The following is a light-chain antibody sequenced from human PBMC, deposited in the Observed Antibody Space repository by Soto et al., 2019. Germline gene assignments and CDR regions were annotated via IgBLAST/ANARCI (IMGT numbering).Light chain of an antibody. Sequence: EIVMTQSTATLSVSPGERATLSCRASQSVSSNLAWYQQKPGQAPRLLIYGASTRATGNPSRFSGSGSGTEFTLTISSLQSEDFPAYYCQQYNNWPPWTFGQGTKVEIK. CDR1: QSVSSN. CDR3: QQYNNWPPWT. J-gene: IGKJ1*01. CDR2: GAS. V-gene: IGKV3-15*01.